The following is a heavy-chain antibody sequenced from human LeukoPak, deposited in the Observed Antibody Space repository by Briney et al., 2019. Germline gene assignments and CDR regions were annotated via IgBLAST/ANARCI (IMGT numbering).Heavy chain of an antibody. J-gene: IGHJ4*02. Sequence: TGGSLRLSRAGTGITVSSNYMSWVRPAPGKGLEWVSVIYSGGSTYYAGSVKGRFTISRDNSKNTLYLQMNSLRAEDTAVYYCARAVGAYYFDYWGQGTLVTVSS. CDR1: GITVSSNY. V-gene: IGHV3-66*01. CDR2: IYSGGST. D-gene: IGHD3-16*01. CDR3: ARAVGAYYFDY.